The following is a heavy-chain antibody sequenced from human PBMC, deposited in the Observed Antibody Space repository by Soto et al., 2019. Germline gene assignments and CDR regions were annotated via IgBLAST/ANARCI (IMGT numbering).Heavy chain of an antibody. Sequence: QVQLVQSGAEVKKPGSSVKVSCKASGGTFSNTAFIWVRQAPGQGLEWMGGIIPIFGAPNYAQKFQGRVMISADDSASKAYMELNTLTSEDTAVYYCATPAEPLDTATLNGLAHWGQGTLVTVSS. CDR3: ATPAEPLDTATLNGLAH. V-gene: IGHV1-69*01. CDR1: GGTFSNTA. D-gene: IGHD5-18*01. J-gene: IGHJ5*02. CDR2: IIPIFGAP.